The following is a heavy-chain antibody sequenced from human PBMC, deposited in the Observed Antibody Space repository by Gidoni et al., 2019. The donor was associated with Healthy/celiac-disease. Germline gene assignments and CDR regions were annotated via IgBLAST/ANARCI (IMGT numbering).Heavy chain of an antibody. CDR3: ARGGQLLRGFDY. V-gene: IGHV4-59*01. J-gene: IGHJ4*02. CDR2: IYYSGST. CDR1: GGSISSYY. Sequence: QVQLHESGPGLVKPSETLSLPCNVSGGSISSYYWSWIRPPPGKGLEWIGYIYYSGSTNSNPSLESRVIISVDTSKNQFSLKLSSVTAADTAVYHCARGGQLLRGFDYWGQGTLVTVSS. D-gene: IGHD1-26*01.